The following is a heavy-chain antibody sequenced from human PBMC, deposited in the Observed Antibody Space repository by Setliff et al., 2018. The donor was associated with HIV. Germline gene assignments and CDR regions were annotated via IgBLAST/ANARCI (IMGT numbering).Heavy chain of an antibody. Sequence: SETLSLTCAVYGGSFSAYYRSWIRQPPGKGLEWIGEINHSGSTNYNPSLKSRVTMSIDTSKNQFSLRLSSVTAADTAVYYCASSGYSYRKGYFDYWGQGTLVTVSS. J-gene: IGHJ4*02. CDR1: GGSFSAYY. V-gene: IGHV4-34*01. CDR2: INHSGST. CDR3: ASSGYSYRKGYFDY. D-gene: IGHD5-18*01.